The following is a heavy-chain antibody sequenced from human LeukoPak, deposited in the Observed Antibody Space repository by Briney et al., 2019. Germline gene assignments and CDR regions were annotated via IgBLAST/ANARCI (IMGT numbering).Heavy chain of an antibody. Sequence: SETLSLTCAVYGGSFSGYYWSWIRQPPGKGLEWIGSIYYSGSTYYNPSLKSRVTISVDTSKNQFSLKLSSVTAADTAVYYCARLPYYGSGSYHIDYWGQGTLVTVSS. V-gene: IGHV4-34*01. CDR1: GGSFSGYY. CDR3: ARLPYYGSGSYHIDY. CDR2: IYYSGST. J-gene: IGHJ4*02. D-gene: IGHD3-10*01.